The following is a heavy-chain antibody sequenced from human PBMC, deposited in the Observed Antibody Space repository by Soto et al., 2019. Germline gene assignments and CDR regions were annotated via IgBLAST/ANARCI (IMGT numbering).Heavy chain of an antibody. CDR3: ASPGRGSYYPYYYYGMDV. V-gene: IGHV3-21*01. Sequence: GGSLRLSCAASGFTFSDYAMGWVRQAPGKGLQWVSSFSGNDGSTYYSDSVKGRFTISRDNAKNSLYLQMNSLRAEDTAVYYCASPGRGSYYPYYYYGMDVWGQGTTVTVSS. D-gene: IGHD1-26*01. CDR1: GFTFSDYA. J-gene: IGHJ6*02. CDR2: FSGNDGST.